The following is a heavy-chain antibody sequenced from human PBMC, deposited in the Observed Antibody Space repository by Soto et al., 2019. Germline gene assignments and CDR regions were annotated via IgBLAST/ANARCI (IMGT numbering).Heavy chain of an antibody. D-gene: IGHD3-3*01. CDR3: ARVSMKLLEWLSNYYYYYMDV. V-gene: IGHV1-8*01. Sequence: ASVKVSCKASGYTFTSYDINWVRQATGQGLEWMGWMNPNSGNTGYAQKFQGRVTMTRNTSISTAYMELSSLRSEDTAVYYCARVSMKLLEWLSNYYYYYMDVWGKGTTVTVSS. CDR1: GYTFTSYD. CDR2: MNPNSGNT. J-gene: IGHJ6*03.